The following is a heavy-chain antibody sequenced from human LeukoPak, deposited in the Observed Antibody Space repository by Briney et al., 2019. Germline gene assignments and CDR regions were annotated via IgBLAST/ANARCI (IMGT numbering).Heavy chain of an antibody. CDR3: ARKAYYYGMDV. CDR1: GYTFTDYF. CDR2: INAGNGNT. V-gene: IGHV1/OR15-3*02. Sequence: ASVKVSCKASGYTFTDYFMNWMRQAPGQRLEWMGWINAGNGNTKYSQKFQGRVTITRDTSASTAYMELSSLRSEDTAVYYCARKAYYYGMDVWGQGTTVTVSS. J-gene: IGHJ6*02.